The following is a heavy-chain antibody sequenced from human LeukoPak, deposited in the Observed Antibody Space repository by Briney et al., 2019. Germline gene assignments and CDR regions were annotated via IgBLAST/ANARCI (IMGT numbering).Heavy chain of an antibody. J-gene: IGHJ4*02. CDR1: GGSISSSSYY. Sequence: SVTLPLTCTVSGGSISSSSYYWRWGRQPPAKGLDWLGSIYYSGSTNYNPYLKSQVTISVDTSTNHFSLKPSSVTAADTAVYYCARHPHSSSWYYLDYWGQGTLVTVSS. V-gene: IGHV4-39*01. D-gene: IGHD6-13*01. CDR2: IYYSGST. CDR3: ARHPHSSSWYYLDY.